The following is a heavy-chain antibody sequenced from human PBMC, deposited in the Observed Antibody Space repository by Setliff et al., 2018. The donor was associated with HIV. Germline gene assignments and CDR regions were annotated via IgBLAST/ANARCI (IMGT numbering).Heavy chain of an antibody. J-gene: IGHJ3*01. D-gene: IGHD1-1*01. Sequence: QTPGQGLEWMGGVIPSFATANYAQKFQGRITITADELTSTVYMDLNSLKSEDSAVYYCANPHDGGAFDVWGQGTAVTVSS. CDR3: ANPHDGGAFDV. V-gene: IGHV1-69*01. CDR2: VIPSFATA.